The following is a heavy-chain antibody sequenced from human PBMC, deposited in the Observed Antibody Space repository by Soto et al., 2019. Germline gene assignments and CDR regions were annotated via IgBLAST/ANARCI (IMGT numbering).Heavy chain of an antibody. Sequence: QVQLQESGPGLVKPSETLSLTCTVSGDSISGSSWSWIRQPPGKGLEWIAYMYFSGSTNYNPSLKSRVTISVDTSKNQFSLKLNSVTAADTAVHYCARGSGWYFHWGQGTLVTVSS. CDR1: GDSISGSS. D-gene: IGHD6-19*01. CDR2: MYFSGST. J-gene: IGHJ4*02. V-gene: IGHV4-59*01. CDR3: ARGSGWYFH.